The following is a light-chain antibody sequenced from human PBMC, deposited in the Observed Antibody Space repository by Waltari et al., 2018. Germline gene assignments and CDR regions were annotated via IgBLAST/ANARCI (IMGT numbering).Light chain of an antibody. CDR2: DND. J-gene: IGLJ3*02. CDR1: SSNIGNND. Sequence: SGGSSNIGNNDVSWYQLVPGAAPKLLIYDNDKRPSGIPDRFSGSKSGTSATLGITGLQTGDEADYYCGTWDSSLSVWLFGGGSMVTVL. V-gene: IGLV1-51*01. CDR3: GTWDSSLSVWL.